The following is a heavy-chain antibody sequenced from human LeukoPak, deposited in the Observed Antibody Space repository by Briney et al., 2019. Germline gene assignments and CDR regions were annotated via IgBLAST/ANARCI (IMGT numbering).Heavy chain of an antibody. CDR3: ARTRTLNYYYYMDV. Sequence: PSETLSLTFTVSGGSISSYYWSWIRQPAGKGLEWIGRIYTSGSTNYNPSLKSRVTMSVDTSKNQFSLKLSSVTAADTAVYYCARTRTLNYYYYMDVWGKGTTATVSS. V-gene: IGHV4-4*07. CDR2: IYTSGST. CDR1: GGSISSYY. J-gene: IGHJ6*03.